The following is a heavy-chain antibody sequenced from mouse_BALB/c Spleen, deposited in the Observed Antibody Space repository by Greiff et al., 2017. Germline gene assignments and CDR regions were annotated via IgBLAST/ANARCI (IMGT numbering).Heavy chain of an antibody. CDR1: GFTFSDFY. D-gene: IGHD1-1*01. V-gene: IGHV7-1*02. CDR3: ARDATVGYFDY. J-gene: IGHJ2*01. Sequence: EVKVVESGGGLVQPGGSLRLSCATSGFTFSDFYMEWVRQPPGKRLEWIAASRNKANDYTTEYSASVKGRFIVSRDTSQSILYLQMNALRAEDTAIYYCARDATVGYFDYWGQGTTLTVSS. CDR2: SRNKANDYTT.